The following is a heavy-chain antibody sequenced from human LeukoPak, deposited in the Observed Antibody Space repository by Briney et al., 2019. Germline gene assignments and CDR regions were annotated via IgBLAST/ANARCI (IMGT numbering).Heavy chain of an antibody. D-gene: IGHD1-1*01. Sequence: SETLSLTCTVSGGSISSGSYYWSWIRQPAGKGLVWIGRIYTSGSTNYNPSLKSRVTISVDTSKNQFSLKLSSVTAADTAVYYCARGSGTLYYFDYWGQGTLVTVSS. CDR1: GGSISSGSYY. J-gene: IGHJ4*02. CDR2: IYTSGST. CDR3: ARGSGTLYYFDY. V-gene: IGHV4-61*02.